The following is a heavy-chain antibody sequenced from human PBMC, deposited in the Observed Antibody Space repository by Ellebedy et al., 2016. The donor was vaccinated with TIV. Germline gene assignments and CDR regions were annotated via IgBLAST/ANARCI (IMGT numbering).Heavy chain of an antibody. V-gene: IGHV3-23*01. CDR2: ISGSGGST. CDR3: AKGLGSYYDFWSGYFIPDY. Sequence: GESLKISCAASGFTFSSYAMSWVRQAPGKGLEWVSAISGSGGSTYYADSVKGRFTISRDNSKNTLYLQMNRLRAEDTAVYYCAKGLGSYYDFWSGYFIPDYWGQGTLVTVSS. D-gene: IGHD3-3*01. CDR1: GFTFSSYA. J-gene: IGHJ4*02.